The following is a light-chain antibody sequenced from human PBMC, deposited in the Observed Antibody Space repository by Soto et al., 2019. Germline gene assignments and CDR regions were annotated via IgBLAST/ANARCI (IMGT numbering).Light chain of an antibody. Sequence: EIVLTQSPGPLSLSPGERATLSCRASQSVSSSYLAWYQQKPGQAPRLLIYGASSRATGIPDRFSGSGSGTDFTLTISSLEPEDFAVYYCHQYCSSPLTFGGGTEVEIK. V-gene: IGKV3-20*01. CDR1: QSVSSSY. CDR3: HQYCSSPLT. J-gene: IGKJ4*01. CDR2: GAS.